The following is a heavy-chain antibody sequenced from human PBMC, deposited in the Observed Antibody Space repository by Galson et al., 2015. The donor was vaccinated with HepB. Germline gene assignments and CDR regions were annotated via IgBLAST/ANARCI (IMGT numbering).Heavy chain of an antibody. Sequence: SVKVSCKASGGTFSTYAIIWVRQAPGQGLEWMGGIIPIFDTANYAQRFQGRVTITADESTSTAYMELSSLRYEDTAVYYCAYYGSGSAEYFHNWGQGTLVIVSS. V-gene: IGHV1-69*13. D-gene: IGHD3-10*01. CDR3: AYYGSGSAEYFHN. CDR1: GGTFSTYA. J-gene: IGHJ1*01. CDR2: IIPIFDTA.